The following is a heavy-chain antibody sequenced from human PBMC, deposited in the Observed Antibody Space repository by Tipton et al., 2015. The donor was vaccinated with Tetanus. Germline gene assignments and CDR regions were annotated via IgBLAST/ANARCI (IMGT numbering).Heavy chain of an antibody. J-gene: IGHJ4*02. Sequence: QSGAEVKRPGASVKVSCKASGYTFTGHYIHWVRQAPGQGLEWMGWISPNSGVTNYGKKFQGRVTMTRDTSITTAYMELSSLTSDDTAVYFCARGHSPLYNWNFGYFDFWGQGTLVTVSS. CDR1: GYTFTGHY. V-gene: IGHV1-2*02. D-gene: IGHD1-7*01. CDR2: ISPNSGVT. CDR3: ARGHSPLYNWNFGYFDF.